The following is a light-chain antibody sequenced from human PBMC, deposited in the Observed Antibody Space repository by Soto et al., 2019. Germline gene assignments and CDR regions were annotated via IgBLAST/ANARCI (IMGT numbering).Light chain of an antibody. CDR1: SSDVGGYNL. CDR3: SSYKSSSPLPYV. CDR2: DVN. V-gene: IGLV2-14*01. J-gene: IGLJ1*01. Sequence: QSALTQPASVSGSPGQSITISCTGTSSDVGGYNLVSWYQQYPDKAPKLMIFDVNTRPSGVSNRFSGSKSGNTASLTISGLQAEDVADYYCSSYKSSSPLPYVFGTGTKVTVL.